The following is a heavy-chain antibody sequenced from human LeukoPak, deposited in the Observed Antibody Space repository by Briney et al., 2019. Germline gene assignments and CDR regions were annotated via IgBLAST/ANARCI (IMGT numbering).Heavy chain of an antibody. V-gene: IGHV3-64D*06. Sequence: PRGSLRLSCSASGFTFSSYAMHWVRQAPGKGLEYVSAISSNGGSTYYADSVKGRFTISRDNSKNTQYLQMSSLRAEDTAVYYCVGSWGYVWGSLENWGQGTLVTVSS. CDR2: ISSNGGST. CDR1: GFTFSSYA. CDR3: VGSWGYVWGSLEN. J-gene: IGHJ4*02. D-gene: IGHD3-16*01.